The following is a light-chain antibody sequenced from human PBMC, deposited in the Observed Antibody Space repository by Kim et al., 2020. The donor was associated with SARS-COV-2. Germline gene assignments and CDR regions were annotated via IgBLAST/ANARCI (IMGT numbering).Light chain of an antibody. CDR1: QGMNEW. Sequence: SASGGGRVTITCRTSQGMNEWFDRNKQRPGRAPKGLMYGTTSLKGGVPSRFSGHGTEIEFSKTISSLQPEGSTFYYCQQASCFPLTFGRGTKREI. CDR3: QQASCFPLT. J-gene: IGKJ4*01. V-gene: IGKV1-12*01. CDR2: GTT.